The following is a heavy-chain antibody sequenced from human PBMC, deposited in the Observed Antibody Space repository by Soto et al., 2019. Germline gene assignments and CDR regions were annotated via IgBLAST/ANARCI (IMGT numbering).Heavy chain of an antibody. J-gene: IGHJ4*02. D-gene: IGHD3-9*01. CDR1: GGSISSYY. Sequence: PSETLSLTCTVPGGSISSYYWSWIRQPPGKGLEWIGYIYYSGSTNYNPSLKSRVTISVDTSKNQFSLKLSSVTAADTAVYYCARSYDILTGYPPGYWGQGTLVTVSS. CDR3: ARSYDILTGYPPGY. CDR2: IYYSGST. V-gene: IGHV4-59*08.